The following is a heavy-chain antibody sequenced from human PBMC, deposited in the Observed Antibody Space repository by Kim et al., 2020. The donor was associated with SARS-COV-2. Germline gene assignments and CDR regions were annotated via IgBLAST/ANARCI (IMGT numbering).Heavy chain of an antibody. CDR2: IWYDGSNK. Sequence: GGSLRLSCAASGFTFSSYGMHWVRQAPGKGLEWVAVIWYDGSNKYYADSVKGRFTISRDNSKNTLYLQMNSLRAEDTAVYYCARDGLVGATTGFDYWGQGTLAPVSS. D-gene: IGHD1-26*01. J-gene: IGHJ4*02. V-gene: IGHV3-33*01. CDR1: GFTFSSYG. CDR3: ARDGLVGATTGFDY.